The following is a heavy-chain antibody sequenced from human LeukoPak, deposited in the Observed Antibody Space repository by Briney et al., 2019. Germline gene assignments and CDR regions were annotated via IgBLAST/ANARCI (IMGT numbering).Heavy chain of an antibody. V-gene: IGHV3-48*03. CDR3: AFWDF. CDR2: ISSSGGST. J-gene: IGHJ4*02. Sequence: PGGSLRLSCAASGFTFSTYEMNWVRQAPGKGLEWISYISSSGGSTYYADSVKGRFTISRDNAKNSLYLQMDSLRADDTAVYYCAFWDFWGQGTLVPVSS. CDR1: GFTFSTYE.